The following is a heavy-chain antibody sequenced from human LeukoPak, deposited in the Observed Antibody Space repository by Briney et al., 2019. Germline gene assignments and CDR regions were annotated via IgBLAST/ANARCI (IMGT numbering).Heavy chain of an antibody. CDR1: GFSLSNYA. V-gene: IGHV3-23*01. D-gene: IGHD6-19*01. CDR2: ISGSGGST. J-gene: IGHJ4*02. CDR3: ARGYSSGWWGYYFDY. Sequence: GGSLRLSCAASGFSLSNYAMTRVRQAPGKGLEWVSGISGSGGSTYYADSVKGRFTISRDNSKNTLYLQMNSLRAEDTAVYYCARGYSSGWWGYYFDYWGQGTLVTVSS.